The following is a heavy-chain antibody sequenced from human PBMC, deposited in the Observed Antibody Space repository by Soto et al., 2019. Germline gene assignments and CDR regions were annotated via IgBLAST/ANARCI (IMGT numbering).Heavy chain of an antibody. J-gene: IGHJ5*02. D-gene: IGHD2-8*01. V-gene: IGHV1-2*02. Sequence: ASVKVSCKASGYTFTDYYIHWVLQAPGQGLEWMGWIDPKTGGTNYAQKFQGRVTMTRDTSIRTAYMEVSRLRSDDAAVYYCARSALVLTLYVPTADWFDPWGRGTLVTVSS. CDR2: IDPKTGGT. CDR1: GYTFTDYY. CDR3: ARSALVLTLYVPTADWFDP.